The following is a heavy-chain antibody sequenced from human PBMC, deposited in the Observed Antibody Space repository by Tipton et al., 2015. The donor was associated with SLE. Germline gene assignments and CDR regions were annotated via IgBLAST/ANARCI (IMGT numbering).Heavy chain of an antibody. CDR3: AREKSGHGYFHS. V-gene: IGHV4-59*12. Sequence: GLVKPSDTLSLSCTVSGDSISSYHWSWIRQPPGKGLECIGYIYYRGSTDYNPSLKSRVTISVDTSKNQFYLRLISVTAADPAVYYCAREKSGHGYFHSWGQGSLLTVSS. J-gene: IGHJ4*02. D-gene: IGHD5-12*01. CDR2: IYYRGST. CDR1: GDSISSYH.